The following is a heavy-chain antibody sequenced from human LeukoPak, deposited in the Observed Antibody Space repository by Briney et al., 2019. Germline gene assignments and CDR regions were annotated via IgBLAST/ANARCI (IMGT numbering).Heavy chain of an antibody. V-gene: IGHV3-11*01. CDR2: ITSSGDSI. Sequence: GGSLRLSCVGSGFIFCDFYMNWIRQAPGKGLEWISFITSSGDSIYYADSVKGRFTVFRDNAKNSLYLQMNSLRAEDTAVYYCARNGYCSSTSCPSFDYWGQGTLVTVSS. CDR1: GFIFCDFY. CDR3: ARNGYCSSTSCPSFDY. J-gene: IGHJ4*02. D-gene: IGHD2-2*01.